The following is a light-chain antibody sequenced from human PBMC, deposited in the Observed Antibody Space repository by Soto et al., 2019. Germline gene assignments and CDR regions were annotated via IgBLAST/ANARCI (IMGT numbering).Light chain of an antibody. CDR1: QSISSW. V-gene: IGKV1-5*03. Sequence: IQMTQSPSTLSASIGDRVTITCRARQSISSWLAWYQQKPGKAPKLLIYMASNLQSGVPSRFSGSGSGTEFTLTISSLQPDDFATYYCQHYNDYSRIFGQGTKVEIK. CDR2: MAS. CDR3: QHYNDYSRI. J-gene: IGKJ1*01.